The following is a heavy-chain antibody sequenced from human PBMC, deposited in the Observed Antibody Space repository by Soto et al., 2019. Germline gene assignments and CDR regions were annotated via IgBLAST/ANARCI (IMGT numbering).Heavy chain of an antibody. CDR3: ARDPDGYNEPYYFVY. D-gene: IGHD5-12*01. Sequence: QVQLVESGGGVVQPGRSLRLSCAASGFTFSSYAMHWVRQAPGKGLEWVAVISYDGSNKYYADSVKGRFTISRDNSKNTLYLQMNSLRAEDTAVYYCARDPDGYNEPYYFVYWGQGTLVTVSS. CDR1: GFTFSSYA. J-gene: IGHJ4*02. V-gene: IGHV3-30-3*01. CDR2: ISYDGSNK.